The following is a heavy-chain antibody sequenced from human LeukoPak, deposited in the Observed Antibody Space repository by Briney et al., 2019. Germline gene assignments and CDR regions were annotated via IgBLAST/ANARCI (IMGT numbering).Heavy chain of an antibody. J-gene: IGHJ4*02. CDR3: AREAGYSYGY. CDR1: GFTFSSYW. D-gene: IGHD5-18*01. V-gene: IGHV3-74*01. CDR2: INTDGSST. Sequence: PGGSLRLSCAASGFTFSSYWMHWVRQAPGKGLVWVSRINTDGSSTSYADPVKGRFTISRDSAKNTLYLQMNSLRVEDTAVYYCAREAGYSYGYWGQGTPVTVSA.